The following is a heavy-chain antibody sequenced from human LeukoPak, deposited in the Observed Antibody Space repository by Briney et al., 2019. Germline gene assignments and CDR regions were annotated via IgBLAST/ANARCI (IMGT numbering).Heavy chain of an antibody. D-gene: IGHD4-17*01. Sequence: PGGSLRLSCAASGFTFSSYWMSWVRQAPGKGLEWVANTKQDGSEKYYVDSVKGRFTISRDNAKNSLYLQMNSLRAEDTAVYYCARLNDDYDRANFDYWGQGTLVTVSS. J-gene: IGHJ4*02. CDR1: GFTFSSYW. V-gene: IGHV3-7*01. CDR2: TKQDGSEK. CDR3: ARLNDDYDRANFDY.